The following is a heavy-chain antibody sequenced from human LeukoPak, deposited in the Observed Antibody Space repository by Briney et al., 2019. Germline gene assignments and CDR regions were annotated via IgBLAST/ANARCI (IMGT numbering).Heavy chain of an antibody. D-gene: IGHD3-22*01. CDR2: ISGSGGST. CDR1: GFTFSRYA. J-gene: IGHJ4*02. V-gene: IGHV3-23*01. CDR3: AKGSYYYDSSGYSKFDY. Sequence: GGSLRLSCAASGFTFSRYAMSWVRQAPGKGLEWVSAISGSGGSTYYADSVKGRFTISRDNSKNTLYLQMNSLRAEDTAVYYCAKGSYYYDSSGYSKFDYWGQGTLVTVSS.